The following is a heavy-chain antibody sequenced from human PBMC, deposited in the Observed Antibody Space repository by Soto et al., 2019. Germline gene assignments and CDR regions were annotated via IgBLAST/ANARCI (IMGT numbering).Heavy chain of an antibody. CDR1: GAFISSANW. CDR2: IFHSGST. CDR3: ARGSFHLPTY. Sequence: SETLSLTSAVPGAFISSANWWIWVRQSPGKGLEWIGEIFHSGSTNYSPSLKTRVTISVDKSKNHFSLDLSSVTAADTAVYYCARGSFHLPTYWGQGSLVTV. J-gene: IGHJ4*02. V-gene: IGHV4-4*02.